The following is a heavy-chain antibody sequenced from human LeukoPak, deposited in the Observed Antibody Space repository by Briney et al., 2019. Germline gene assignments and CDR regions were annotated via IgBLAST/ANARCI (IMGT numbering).Heavy chain of an antibody. Sequence: SETLSLTCTVSGGAIGSYYWSWIRQPPGKGLEWIGYIYYSGSTSYNPSLKSRVTISVDTSKNQFSLKLSSVTAADTAVYYCARKSASGYLSDAFDIWGQGTMVTVSS. D-gene: IGHD3-22*01. CDR3: ARKSASGYLSDAFDI. J-gene: IGHJ3*02. CDR1: GGAIGSYY. V-gene: IGHV4-59*01. CDR2: IYYSGST.